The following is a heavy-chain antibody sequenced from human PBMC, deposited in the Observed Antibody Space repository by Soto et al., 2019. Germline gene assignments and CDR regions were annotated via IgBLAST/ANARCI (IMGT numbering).Heavy chain of an antibody. J-gene: IGHJ6*02. CDR1: GGSISSSNW. D-gene: IGHD2-15*01. CDR2: IYHSGST. Sequence: SETLSLTCTVSGGSISSSNWWSWVRQPPGKGLEWIGEIYHSGSTNYNPSLKSRVTISVDTSKNQFSLKLCSVTAADTAVYYCARDRGFCSGGSCYSLYYYYGMDVWGQGTTVTVSS. V-gene: IGHV4-4*02. CDR3: ARDRGFCSGGSCYSLYYYYGMDV.